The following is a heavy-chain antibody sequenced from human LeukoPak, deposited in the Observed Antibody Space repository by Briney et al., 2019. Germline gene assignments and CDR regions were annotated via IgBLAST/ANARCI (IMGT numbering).Heavy chain of an antibody. D-gene: IGHD3-3*01. CDR3: ARMGTPYDFRSGLGHYYYMDV. CDR2: INHSGST. V-gene: IGHV4-34*01. CDR1: GGSFSGYY. J-gene: IGHJ6*03. Sequence: PSETLSLTCAVYGGSFSGYYWSWIRQPPGKGLEWIGEINHSGSTNYNPSLKSRVTISVDTSKNQFSLKLSSVTAADTAVYYCARMGTPYDFRSGLGHYYYMDVWGKGTTVTVSS.